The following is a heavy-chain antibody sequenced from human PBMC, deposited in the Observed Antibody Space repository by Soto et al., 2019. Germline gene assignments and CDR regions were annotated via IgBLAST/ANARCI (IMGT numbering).Heavy chain of an antibody. CDR2: ISSSGSTI. Sequence: GSLRLSCAASGFTFSSYEMNWVRQAPGKGLEWVSYISSSGSTIYYADSVKGRFTISRDNAKNSLYLQMNSLRAEDTAVYYCARNEDCSGGSCDYFDYWGQGTLVTVSS. J-gene: IGHJ4*02. D-gene: IGHD2-15*01. CDR1: GFTFSSYE. V-gene: IGHV3-48*03. CDR3: ARNEDCSGGSCDYFDY.